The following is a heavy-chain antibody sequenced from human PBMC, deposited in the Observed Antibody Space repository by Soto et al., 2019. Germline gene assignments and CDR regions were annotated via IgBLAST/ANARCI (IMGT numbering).Heavy chain of an antibody. V-gene: IGHV4-34*01. CDR1: GESFSGYY. CDR2: INHSGST. CDR3: ARDRRSYSDYFDY. D-gene: IGHD1-26*01. Sequence: QVQLQQWGAGLLKPSETLSLTCAVYGESFSGYYWTWIRQPPGKGLEWIGEINHSGSTNYNTSLTXRXXISVDTSTNPFSLKLSSVTAADTAVYYCARDRRSYSDYFDYWGQGTLVTVSS. J-gene: IGHJ4*02.